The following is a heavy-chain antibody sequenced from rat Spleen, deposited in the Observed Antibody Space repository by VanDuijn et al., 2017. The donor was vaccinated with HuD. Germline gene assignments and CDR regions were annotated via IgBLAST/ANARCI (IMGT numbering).Heavy chain of an antibody. CDR1: GFTFNSYD. CDR3: ARRHYGYTDYFDY. D-gene: IGHD1-9*01. CDR2: ISYGDSYGHSST. V-gene: IGHV5-25*01. J-gene: IGHJ2*01. Sequence: EVQLVESGGGLVQPGRSLKLSCAASGFTFNSYDMAWVRQTPTKGLEWVASISYGDSYGHSSTYYRDSVKGRFTISRDNAKSTLSLQMDSLRSEDTATYYCARRHYGYTDYFDYWGQGVMVTVSS.